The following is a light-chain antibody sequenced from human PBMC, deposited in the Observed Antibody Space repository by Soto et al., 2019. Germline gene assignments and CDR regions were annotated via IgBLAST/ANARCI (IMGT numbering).Light chain of an antibody. CDR2: GAS. CDR1: QTITSN. J-gene: IGKJ4*01. V-gene: IGKV3-15*01. CDR3: QQYNNWPLT. Sequence: EIVMTQSPATLSVSPGERATLSCRASQTITSNLAWYQLKPGQAPRLLIYGASTRATGIPARFSGSGSGTEFTLTISSLQSEDFAVYYCQQYNNWPLTFGRGTKVEIK.